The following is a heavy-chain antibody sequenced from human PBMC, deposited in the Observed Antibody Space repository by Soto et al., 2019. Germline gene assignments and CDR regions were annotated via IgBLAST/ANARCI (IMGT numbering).Heavy chain of an antibody. CDR1: GGSIRSGGYY. CDR2: IYYSGST. J-gene: IGHJ4*02. D-gene: IGHD2-2*01. Sequence: PSETLSLTCTFSGGSIRSGGYYLSWIRQHPGKGLEWIGYIYYSGSTYYNPSLKSRVTISVDTSKNQFSLKLSSVTAADTAVYYCAEGVCSSTSCYFPASWGQGTLVTVSS. CDR3: AEGVCSSTSCYFPAS. V-gene: IGHV4-31*03.